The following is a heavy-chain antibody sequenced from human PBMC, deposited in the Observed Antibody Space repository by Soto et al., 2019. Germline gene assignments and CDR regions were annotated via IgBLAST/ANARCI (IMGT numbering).Heavy chain of an antibody. Sequence: EVQLLESGGGLVQPGGSLRLSCAASGFTFSSYAMSWVRQAPEKGLEWVSGISGSGGSADYADSVKGRFTISRDNSKNTLYLQMNSLRAEDTAIYFCARESEDLTSNFDYWGQGTLVTVSS. V-gene: IGHV3-23*01. CDR1: GFTFSSYA. CDR2: ISGSGGSA. J-gene: IGHJ4*02. CDR3: ARESEDLTSNFDY.